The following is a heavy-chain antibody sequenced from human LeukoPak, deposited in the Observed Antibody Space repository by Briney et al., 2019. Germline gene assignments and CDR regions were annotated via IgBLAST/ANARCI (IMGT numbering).Heavy chain of an antibody. V-gene: IGHV3-74*01. Sequence: GGSLRLSCAASGFTFSRHWMHWVRHAPGKGLVWVSCIKSDGSSTSIADSAKGRFTIYRDNAKNTVYLQMNSLRAEDTAVYYCVRDNRSYNFDYWGQGTLVTVSS. J-gene: IGHJ4*02. CDR3: VRDNRSYNFDY. D-gene: IGHD1-26*01. CDR1: GFTFSRHW. CDR2: IKSDGSST.